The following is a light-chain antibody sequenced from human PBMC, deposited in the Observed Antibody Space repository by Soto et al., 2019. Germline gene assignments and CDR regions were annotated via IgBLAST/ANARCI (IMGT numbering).Light chain of an antibody. CDR1: QSVSSY. V-gene: IGKV3-11*01. J-gene: IGKJ5*01. Sequence: EIVLQQSLATVSLSPGEGATLSCRASQSVSSYLAWYQQKPGQAPRLLIYDASNRATGIPARFSGSGSGTDFTLTISSLEPEDFAVYYCQQRSNWPPITFGQGTRLEIK. CDR2: DAS. CDR3: QQRSNWPPIT.